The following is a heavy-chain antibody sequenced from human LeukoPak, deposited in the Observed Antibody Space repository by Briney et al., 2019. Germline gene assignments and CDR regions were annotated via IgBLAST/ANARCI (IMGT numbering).Heavy chain of an antibody. Sequence: SETLSLTCTVAGGSISSSSYYWGWIRQPPGKGLEWIVSIYYSGSTYYNPSLKSRVTISVDTSKNQFSLKLSSVTAADTAVYYCARDYSSSSWNNWFDPWGQGTLVTVSS. J-gene: IGHJ5*02. CDR3: ARDYSSSSWNNWFDP. CDR1: GGSISSSSYY. V-gene: IGHV4-39*07. CDR2: IYYSGST. D-gene: IGHD6-13*01.